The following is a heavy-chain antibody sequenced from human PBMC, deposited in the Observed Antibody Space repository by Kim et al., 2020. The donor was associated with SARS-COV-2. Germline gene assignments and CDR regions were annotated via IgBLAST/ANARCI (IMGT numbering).Heavy chain of an antibody. CDR2: IRSKRDGGTT. Sequence: GGSLRLSCVASGFSFTYAWMSWVRQAPGKGLEWVGRIRSKRDGGTTDYAELVKGRFTISRDDSENTLFLQMTSLKREDTAVYYCVTGQGGYDLPDYWGQG. V-gene: IGHV3-15*01. CDR1: GFSFTYAW. D-gene: IGHD5-12*01. CDR3: VTGQGGYDLPDY. J-gene: IGHJ4*02.